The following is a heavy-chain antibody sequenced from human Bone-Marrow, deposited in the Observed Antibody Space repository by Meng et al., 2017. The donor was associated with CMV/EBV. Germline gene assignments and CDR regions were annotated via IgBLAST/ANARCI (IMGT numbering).Heavy chain of an antibody. J-gene: IGHJ6*02. CDR1: GFTFSSYG. D-gene: IGHD1-7*01. Sequence: GGSRRLSCAASGFTFSSYGMHWVRQAPGKGLEWVAFIRYDGSNKYYADSVKGRFTISRDNSKNTLYLQMNSLRAEDTAVYYCAKMPGTTGRGYYYYGMDVWGQGTTVTVSS. CDR3: AKMPGTTGRGYYYYGMDV. CDR2: IRYDGSNK. V-gene: IGHV3-30*02.